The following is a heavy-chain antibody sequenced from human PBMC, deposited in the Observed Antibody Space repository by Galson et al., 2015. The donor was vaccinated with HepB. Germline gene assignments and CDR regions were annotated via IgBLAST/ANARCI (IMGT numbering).Heavy chain of an antibody. Sequence: SLRLSCAASGFTFSSYAMSWVRQAPGKGLEWVSAISGSGGSTYYADSVKGRFTISRDNSKNTLYLQMNSLRAEDTAVYHCAATIGSGSYYGIDYWGQGTLVTVSS. J-gene: IGHJ4*02. CDR3: AATIGSGSYYGIDY. CDR1: GFTFSSYA. D-gene: IGHD3-10*01. V-gene: IGHV3-23*01. CDR2: ISGSGGST.